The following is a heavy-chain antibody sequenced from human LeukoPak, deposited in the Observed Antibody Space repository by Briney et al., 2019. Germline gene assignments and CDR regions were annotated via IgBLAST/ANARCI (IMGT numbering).Heavy chain of an antibody. V-gene: IGHV4-39*01. D-gene: IGHD6-6*01. CDR1: GGSISSSSYY. Sequence: SETLSLTCSVSGGSISSSSYYWGWIRQPPGKGLEWIGSINYSGNTYYNASLKSRVTISVDTPKNQFSLKLSSVTAADTAVYYCASPSSSSSTYDYWGQGTLVTVSS. CDR2: INYSGNT. J-gene: IGHJ4*02. CDR3: ASPSSSSSTYDY.